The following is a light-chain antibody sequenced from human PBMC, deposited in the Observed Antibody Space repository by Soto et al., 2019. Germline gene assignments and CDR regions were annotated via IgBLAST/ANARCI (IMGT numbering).Light chain of an antibody. CDR1: SSDVESYKL. CDR3: CSYAGSTTFYV. CDR2: EGN. J-gene: IGLJ1*01. Sequence: QSVLTQPASVSESPGQSITISCTGTSSDVESYKLVSWYQQHPDKAPELIIYEGNKRPSGVSNRFSGSKSGNTASLTISGLQAEDDADYYCCSYAGSTTFYVFGTGTKVTVL. V-gene: IGLV2-23*01.